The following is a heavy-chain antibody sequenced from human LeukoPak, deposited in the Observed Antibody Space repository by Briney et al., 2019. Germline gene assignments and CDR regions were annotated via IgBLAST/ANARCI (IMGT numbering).Heavy chain of an antibody. Sequence: SETLSLTCAVYGGSFSGYYWSWIRQPPGKGLEWLGEINHRGSTNYNPSLKSRVSISVDSSKRQVSLKLTSVTAADSAVYYCAGLLVPAASGALHIWGPGTIVTVSS. CDR1: GGSFSGYY. D-gene: IGHD2-2*01. CDR2: INHRGST. J-gene: IGHJ3*02. V-gene: IGHV4-34*01. CDR3: AGLLVPAASGALHI.